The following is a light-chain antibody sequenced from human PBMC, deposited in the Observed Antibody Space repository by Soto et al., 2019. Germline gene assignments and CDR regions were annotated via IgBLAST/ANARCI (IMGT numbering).Light chain of an antibody. CDR2: GAY. CDR3: HQYDSSRT. CDR1: QTVTSTF. Sequence: EIVLTQSAGTLSLSPGERATLSCRASQTVTSTFLAGYQQKPGQAPRLLLYGAYHRATGIPDRFSGSGSGTDFTLTITRLEPEDFAVYYFHQYDSSRTFGQGTKV. J-gene: IGKJ1*01. V-gene: IGKV3-20*01.